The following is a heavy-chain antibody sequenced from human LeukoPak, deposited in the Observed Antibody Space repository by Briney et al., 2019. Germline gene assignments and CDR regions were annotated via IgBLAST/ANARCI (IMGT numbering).Heavy chain of an antibody. CDR3: ARERQWLVPYYFDY. Sequence: GRSLRLSCAVSGFTFSSYGMHWVRQAPGKGLEWVAVIWYDGSNKYYADSVKGRFTISRDNSKNTLYLQMNSLRAEDTAVYYCARERQWLVPYYFDYWGQGTLVTVSS. V-gene: IGHV3-33*01. CDR1: GFTFSSYG. D-gene: IGHD6-19*01. J-gene: IGHJ4*02. CDR2: IWYDGSNK.